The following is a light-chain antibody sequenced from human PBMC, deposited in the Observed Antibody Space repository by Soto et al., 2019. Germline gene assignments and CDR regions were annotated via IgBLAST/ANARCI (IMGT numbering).Light chain of an antibody. CDR3: SSHAGSIDV. CDR1: SSDVGAYNY. J-gene: IGLJ1*01. V-gene: IGLV2-8*01. Sequence: QSVLTQPPSASGSPGQSVTIPCTGTSSDVGAYNYVSWYQQHPGKAPKLVIYEVSKRPSGVPDRFSGSKSGNTASLTVSGLQGEDEADYYCSSHAGSIDVFGPGTKLTVL. CDR2: EVS.